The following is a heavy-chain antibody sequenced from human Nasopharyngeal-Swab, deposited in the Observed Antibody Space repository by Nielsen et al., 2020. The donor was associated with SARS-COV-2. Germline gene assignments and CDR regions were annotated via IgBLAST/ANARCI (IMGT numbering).Heavy chain of an antibody. V-gene: IGHV3-66*01. Sequence: GESLKISCAASGFTVSSNYMSWVRQAPGKGLEWVSVIYSGGSTYYADSVKGRFTISRDNSKNTLYLQMNSLRAEDTAVYYCAREGQRNYDFWSGYDYWGQGTLVTVSS. D-gene: IGHD3-3*01. CDR2: IYSGGST. CDR1: GFTVSSNY. CDR3: AREGQRNYDFWSGYDY. J-gene: IGHJ4*02.